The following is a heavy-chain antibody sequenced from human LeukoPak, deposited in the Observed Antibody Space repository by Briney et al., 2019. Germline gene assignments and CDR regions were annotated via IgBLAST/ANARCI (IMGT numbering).Heavy chain of an antibody. Sequence: GESLKISCKGSGYSFTSYWIGWVRQMPGKGLGWMGFIYLDDSDTRYTPSFEGQVIISVDKSISTAYLQWSSLKASDTATYYCARHGHCTNGVCYSNYYYYMDVWGKGTTVTVSS. CDR1: GYSFTSYW. D-gene: IGHD2-8*01. V-gene: IGHV5-51*01. CDR3: ARHGHCTNGVCYSNYYYYMDV. CDR2: IYLDDSDT. J-gene: IGHJ6*03.